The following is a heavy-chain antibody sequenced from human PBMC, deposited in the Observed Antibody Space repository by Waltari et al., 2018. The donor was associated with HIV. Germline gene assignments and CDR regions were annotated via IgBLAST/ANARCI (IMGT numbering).Heavy chain of an antibody. CDR3: ARWAQHSNGMDV. CDR2: IYYSGNT. D-gene: IGHD3-3*02. J-gene: IGHJ6*02. CDR1: GGSMSSYY. V-gene: IGHV4-59*01. Sequence: QVQLQESGPRLVKPSEILSLICTVPGGSMSSYYWSWIRQPPGKGLEWIGYIYYSGNTNYNPSLKSRVTISVDTSKNQFSLKLSSVTAADTAVYYCARWAQHSNGMDVWGQGTTVTVSS.